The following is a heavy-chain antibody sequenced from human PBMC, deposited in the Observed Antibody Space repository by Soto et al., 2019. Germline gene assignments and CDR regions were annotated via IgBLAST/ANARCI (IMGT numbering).Heavy chain of an antibody. CDR2: INEDGTKR. D-gene: IGHD2-15*01. J-gene: IGHJ4*02. CDR3: TRWDGRCSGGSCFFDS. V-gene: IGHV3-7*01. CDR1: GFSLTQYW. Sequence: EVQLVESGGGLVQSGGSLRLSCIASGFSLTQYWMSWVHQTPRKGLEWVAKINEDGTKRDYMESVEGRFTISRDNAKNSVSLQMNSLRADDTAVYFCTRWDGRCSGGSCFFDSWGQGTLVTVSS.